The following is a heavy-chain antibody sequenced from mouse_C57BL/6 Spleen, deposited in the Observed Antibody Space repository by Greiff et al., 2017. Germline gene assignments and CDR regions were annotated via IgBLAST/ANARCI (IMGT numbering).Heavy chain of an antibody. CDR3: ARGDYYGSSYGGWFAY. CDR1: GYTFTNYW. V-gene: IGHV1-63*01. J-gene: IGHJ3*01. CDR2: IYPGGGYT. Sequence: VQLQQSGAELVRPGPSVKMSCKASGYTFTNYWIGWAKQRPGHGLEWIGDIYPGGGYTNYNEKFKGKATLTADKSSSTAYMQFSSLTSEDSAIYYCARGDYYGSSYGGWFAYWGQGTLVTVSA. D-gene: IGHD1-1*01.